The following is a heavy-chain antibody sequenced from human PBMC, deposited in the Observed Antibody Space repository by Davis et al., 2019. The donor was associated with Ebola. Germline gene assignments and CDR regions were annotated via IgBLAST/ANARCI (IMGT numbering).Heavy chain of an antibody. Sequence: ASVKVSCKASGYTSNSYYIHWVRQAPGQGLEWMGIINPSGGSTTYAQKFQGRVTMTRDTSTRTVYMELSSLRSEDTAVYYCARGRGHYEYSGGDYWGQGTLVTVSS. CDR2: INPSGGST. CDR3: ARGRGHYEYSGGDY. J-gene: IGHJ4*02. D-gene: IGHD2-21*01. CDR1: GYTSNSYY. V-gene: IGHV1-46*02.